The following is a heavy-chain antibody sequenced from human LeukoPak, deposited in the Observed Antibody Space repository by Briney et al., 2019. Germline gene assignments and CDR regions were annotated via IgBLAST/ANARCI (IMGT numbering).Heavy chain of an antibody. V-gene: IGHV4-61*02. D-gene: IGHD3-10*01. CDR2: FYTSGST. CDR1: GGSISSGSYY. Sequence: SETLSLTCTVSGGSISSGSYYWTWIRQPAGKGLEWIGRFYTSGSTNYNPSLRSRVTISVDTSKNQFSLKLSSVTAADTAVYYCARERDGSGTQRGLDYWGQGTLVTVSS. CDR3: ARERDGSGTQRGLDY. J-gene: IGHJ4*02.